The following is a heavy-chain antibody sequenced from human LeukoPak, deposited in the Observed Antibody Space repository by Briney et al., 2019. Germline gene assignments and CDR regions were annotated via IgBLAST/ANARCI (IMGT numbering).Heavy chain of an antibody. D-gene: IGHD3-10*01. CDR3: ASQWFGAVSNY. CDR2: INSDGSII. J-gene: IGHJ4*02. Sequence: GGSLRLSCGASGFTFIKYWMQWVRQNPGKGLLWVANINSDGSIIRYADSVKGRFTISRDNAKNTLYLQMDSLRAGDTAIYYCASQWFGAVSNYWGQGILVTVSS. V-gene: IGHV3-74*01. CDR1: GFTFIKYW.